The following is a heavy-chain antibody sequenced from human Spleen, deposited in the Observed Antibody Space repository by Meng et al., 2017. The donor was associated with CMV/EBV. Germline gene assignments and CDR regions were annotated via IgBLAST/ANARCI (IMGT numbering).Heavy chain of an antibody. Sequence: LSLTCAASGFTFSSYAMSWVRQAPGKGLEWVSAISGSGGSTYYADSVKGRFTISRDNSKNTLYLQMNSLRAEDTAVYYCAKDRIVGASYYFDYWGQGTLVTVSS. J-gene: IGHJ4*02. CDR3: AKDRIVGASYYFDY. D-gene: IGHD1-26*01. CDR1: GFTFSSYA. CDR2: ISGSGGST. V-gene: IGHV3-23*01.